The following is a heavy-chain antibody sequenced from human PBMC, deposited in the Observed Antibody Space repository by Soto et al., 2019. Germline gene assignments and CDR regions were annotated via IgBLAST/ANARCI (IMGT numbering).Heavy chain of an antibody. Sequence: QLHLHESGPGLVKPSETLSLSCSVSGDSITRSGFYWAWIRRPPGKELEWIGSMYHTGSTYYKPSLESRLTMSVDTAKSQSSLTLTSMTAADAGVYFCALVRGGDTHVFDFWGQGARVTVAS. CDR3: ALVRGGDTHVFDF. D-gene: IGHD3-10*01. CDR1: GDSITRSGFY. J-gene: IGHJ4*02. CDR2: MYHTGST. V-gene: IGHV4-39*01.